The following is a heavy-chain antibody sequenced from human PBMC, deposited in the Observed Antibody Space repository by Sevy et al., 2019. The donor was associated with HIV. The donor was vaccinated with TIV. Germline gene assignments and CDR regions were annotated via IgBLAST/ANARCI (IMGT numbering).Heavy chain of an antibody. CDR2: IRYDGSKK. D-gene: IGHD1-26*01. Sequence: GGSLRLSCTASGFTFSSYVISWVRQAPGKGLEWVAFIRYDGSKKYYVDSAKGRFTISRDNSKNTLYLQMNSLRAEDTAVYYCAKDGGGNYPDAFDIWGQGTMVTVSS. J-gene: IGHJ3*02. V-gene: IGHV3-30*02. CDR3: AKDGGGNYPDAFDI. CDR1: GFTFSSYV.